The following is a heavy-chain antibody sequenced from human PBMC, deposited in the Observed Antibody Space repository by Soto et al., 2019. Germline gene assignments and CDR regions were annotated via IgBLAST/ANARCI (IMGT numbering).Heavy chain of an antibody. D-gene: IGHD3-10*01. CDR2: ISGGGSST. Sequence: PGGSLRLSCAASGFTFSSYSMSWVRQAPGKGLEWVSDISGGGSSTYYVDSVKGRFTISRDNSKNTLYLQMNSLRAEDTAVYYCAKDLMVRGALNWFDPWGQGALVTVS. CDR3: AKDLMVRGALNWFDP. V-gene: IGHV3-23*01. CDR1: GFTFSSYS. J-gene: IGHJ5*02.